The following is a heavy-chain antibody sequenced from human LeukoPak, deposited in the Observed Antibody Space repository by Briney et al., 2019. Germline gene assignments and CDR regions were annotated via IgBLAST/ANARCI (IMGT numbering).Heavy chain of an antibody. CDR2: IYHSGST. V-gene: IGHV4-34*01. CDR1: GGSFSGYY. J-gene: IGHJ4*02. Sequence: PSETLSLTCAVYGGSFSGYYWSWIRQPPGKGLEWIGSIYHSGSTYYNPSLKSRVTISVDTSKNQFSLKLSSVTAADTAVYYCARSQRRSSGWYGYWGQGTLVTVSS. CDR3: ARSQRRSSGWYGY. D-gene: IGHD6-19*01.